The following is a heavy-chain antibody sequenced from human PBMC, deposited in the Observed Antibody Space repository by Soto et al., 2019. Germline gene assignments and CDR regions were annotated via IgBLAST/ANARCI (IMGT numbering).Heavy chain of an antibody. D-gene: IGHD6-13*01. Sequence: GASVKVSCKASGYTFTGYYMHWLRQSPGQGLEWMGWINPNSGGTNYAQKFQGWVTMTRDTSISTAYMELSRLRSDDTAVYYCASSYSSSWSGYYYYYGMDVWGQGTTVTVSS. CDR1: GYTFTGYY. CDR2: INPNSGGT. CDR3: ASSYSSSWSGYYYYYGMDV. V-gene: IGHV1-2*04. J-gene: IGHJ6*02.